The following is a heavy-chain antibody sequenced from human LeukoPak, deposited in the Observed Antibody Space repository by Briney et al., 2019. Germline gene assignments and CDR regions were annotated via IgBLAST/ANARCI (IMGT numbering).Heavy chain of an antibody. D-gene: IGHD1-1*01. V-gene: IGHV4-59*01. Sequence: SETLSLTCTVSGGSISSYYLSWIRQPPGKGLEWIGYIYYSGSTNYNPSLKSRVTISVDTSKNQFSLKLSSVTAADTAVYYCARSAWRTPAHWGQGTLVTVSS. CDR3: ARSAWRTPAH. CDR1: GGSISSYY. CDR2: IYYSGST. J-gene: IGHJ4*02.